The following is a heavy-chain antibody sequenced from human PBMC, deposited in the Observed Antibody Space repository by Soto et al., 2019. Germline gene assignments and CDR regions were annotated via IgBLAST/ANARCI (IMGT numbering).Heavy chain of an antibody. CDR3: AKDLLSGSLNWFDP. V-gene: IGHV3-30*18. D-gene: IGHD1-26*01. CDR1: GFTFSSYG. CDR2: ISYDGSNK. Sequence: GGSLRLSCAASGFTFSSYGMHWVRQAPGKGLEWVAVISYDGSNKYYADSVKGRFTISRGNSKNTLYLQMNSLRAEDTAVYYCAKDLLSGSLNWFDPWGQGTLVTVSS. J-gene: IGHJ5*02.